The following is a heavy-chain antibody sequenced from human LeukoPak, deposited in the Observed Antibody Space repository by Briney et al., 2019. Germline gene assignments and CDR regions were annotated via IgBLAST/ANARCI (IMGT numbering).Heavy chain of an antibody. Sequence: ASVKVSCKASGYTFSSYAMNWVRQAPGQGPEWMGWINTNTGNPTYAQGFTGRFVFSLDTSVSTAYLQISSLQAEDTAVYYCARSNNDGDYLGVGFDYWGREPWSPSPQ. D-gene: IGHD4-17*01. J-gene: IGHJ4*02. V-gene: IGHV7-4-1*02. CDR3: ARSNNDGDYLGVGFDY. CDR1: GYTFSSYA. CDR2: INTNTGNP.